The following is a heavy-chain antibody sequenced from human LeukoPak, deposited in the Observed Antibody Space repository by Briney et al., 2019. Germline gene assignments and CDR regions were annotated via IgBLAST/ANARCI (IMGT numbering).Heavy chain of an antibody. D-gene: IGHD3-22*01. CDR1: GFTFSSYS. J-gene: IGHJ4*02. V-gene: IGHV3-21*01. CDR2: ISSSSSYI. Sequence: GGSLRLSCAASGFTFSSYSMNWVRQAPGKGLEWVSSISSSSSYIYYADSVKGRFTISRDNAKNSLYLQMNSLRAEDTAVYYCARGTGDSSGYYPKPPSYGGQGTLVTVSS. CDR3: ARGTGDSSGYYPKPPSY.